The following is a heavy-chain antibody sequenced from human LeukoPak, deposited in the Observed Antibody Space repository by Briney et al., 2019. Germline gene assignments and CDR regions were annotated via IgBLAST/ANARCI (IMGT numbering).Heavy chain of an antibody. D-gene: IGHD3-22*01. CDR1: GFTVSSKY. J-gene: IGHJ3*02. Sequence: GGSLRLSCAGSGFTVSSKYMSWVRQAPGKGLEWVSVIYSGGSTYYADSVKGRFTISRDNSKNTLYLQMNSLRAEDTAVYYCAKDSPYYYDSSGYSPDAFDIWGQGTMVTVSS. CDR3: AKDSPYYYDSSGYSPDAFDI. V-gene: IGHV3-66*01. CDR2: IYSGGST.